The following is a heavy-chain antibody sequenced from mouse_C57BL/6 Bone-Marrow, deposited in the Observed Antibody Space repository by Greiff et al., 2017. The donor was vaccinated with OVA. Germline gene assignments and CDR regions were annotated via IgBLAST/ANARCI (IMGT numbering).Heavy chain of an antibody. J-gene: IGHJ2*01. Sequence: VQLQQPGAELVRPGSSVKLSCKAPGYTFTSYWMDWVKQRPGQGLEWIGNIYPSDSETHYNQKFKDKATLTVDKSSSTAYMQLSSLTSEDSAVYYCARSSSGRYFDYWGQGTTLTVSS. CDR3: ARSSSGRYFDY. CDR1: GYTFTSYW. D-gene: IGHD3-2*02. CDR2: IYPSDSET. V-gene: IGHV1-61*01.